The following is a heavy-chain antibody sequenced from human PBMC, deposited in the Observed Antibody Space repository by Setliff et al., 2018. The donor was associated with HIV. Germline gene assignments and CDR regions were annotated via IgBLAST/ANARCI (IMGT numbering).Heavy chain of an antibody. J-gene: IGHJ4*02. CDR1: GYSLTSYS. V-gene: IGHV1-3*01. D-gene: IGHD6-19*01. Sequence: ASVKVSCKASGYSLTSYSINWVRQAPGQRLEWMGWINAGNGNTKYSQKFQGRVTITRDTSASTAYMELSSLRSEDTAVYYCARSRSGWSSPFDYWGQGTLVTVSS. CDR2: INAGNGNT. CDR3: ARSRSGWSSPFDY.